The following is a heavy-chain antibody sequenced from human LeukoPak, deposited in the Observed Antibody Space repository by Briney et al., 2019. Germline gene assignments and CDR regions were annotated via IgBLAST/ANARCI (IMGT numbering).Heavy chain of an antibody. CDR2: IYYSGST. D-gene: IGHD3-22*01. J-gene: IGHJ3*02. Sequence: KASETLSLTCTVSGGSISSYYWSWIRQPPGKGLEWIGYIYYSGSTNYNPSLKSRVTISVDTSKNQFSLKLSSVTAADTAVYYCATGNPALYYYDSSGYYPHDAFDIWGQGTMVTVSS. CDR1: GGSISSYY. V-gene: IGHV4-59*01. CDR3: ATGNPALYYYDSSGYYPHDAFDI.